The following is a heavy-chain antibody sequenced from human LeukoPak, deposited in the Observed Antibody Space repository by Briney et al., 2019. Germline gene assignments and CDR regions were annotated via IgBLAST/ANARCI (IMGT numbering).Heavy chain of an antibody. CDR3: ARDNRIAAAGTIYRLDDH. D-gene: IGHD6-13*01. Sequence: GGSLRLSCAASGFTFSSYSMNWVRQAPGKGLEWVSSTSSSSSYIYYADSVKGRFTISRDNAKNSLYLQMNSLRAEDTAVYYCARDNRIAAAGTIYRLDDHWGQGTLVTVSS. V-gene: IGHV3-21*01. CDR1: GFTFSSYS. J-gene: IGHJ4*02. CDR2: TSSSSSYI.